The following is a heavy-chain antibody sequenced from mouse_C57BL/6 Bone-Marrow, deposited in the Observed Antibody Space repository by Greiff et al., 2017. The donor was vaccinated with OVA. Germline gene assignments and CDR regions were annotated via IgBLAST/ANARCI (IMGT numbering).Heavy chain of an antibody. Sequence: VQLQQSGPELVKPGASVKISCKASGYTFTDYYMNWVKQSHGKSLEWIGDINPNNGGTSYNQKFKGKATLTVDKSSSTAYMELRSLSSEDSAVYYCVGLRVKVFDYWGQGTTLTVSS. J-gene: IGHJ2*01. V-gene: IGHV1-26*01. CDR3: VGLRVKVFDY. CDR2: INPNNGGT. CDR1: GYTFTDYY. D-gene: IGHD1-1*01.